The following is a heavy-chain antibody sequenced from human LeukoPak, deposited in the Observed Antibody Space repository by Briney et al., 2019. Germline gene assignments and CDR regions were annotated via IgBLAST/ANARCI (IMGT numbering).Heavy chain of an antibody. D-gene: IGHD1-26*01. CDR3: ARRTSTWELLPNDAFDI. J-gene: IGHJ3*02. CDR1: GFTFNTYA. Sequence: GGSLRLSCAASGFTFNTYAMTWVRQAPGKGLEWVSTINSNGDNTYYADSVKGRFTISRDNAKNSLYLQMNSLRAEDTAVYYCARRTSTWELLPNDAFDIWGQGTMVTVSP. V-gene: IGHV3-21*04. CDR2: INSNGDNT.